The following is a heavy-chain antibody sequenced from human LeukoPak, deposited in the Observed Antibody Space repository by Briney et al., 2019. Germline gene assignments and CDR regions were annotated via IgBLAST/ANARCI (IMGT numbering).Heavy chain of an antibody. D-gene: IGHD2-2*01. Sequence: PGGSLRLSCITSGFAFNTYAMHWVRQAPGKGLEWVGRIKSKTDGGTTDYAAPVKGRFTISRDDSKNTLYLQMNSLRTEDTAVYYCTTGLSIVVVPAALDDAFDIWGQGTMVTVSS. CDR2: IKSKTDGGTT. J-gene: IGHJ3*02. CDR1: GFAFNTYA. CDR3: TTGLSIVVVPAALDDAFDI. V-gene: IGHV3-15*01.